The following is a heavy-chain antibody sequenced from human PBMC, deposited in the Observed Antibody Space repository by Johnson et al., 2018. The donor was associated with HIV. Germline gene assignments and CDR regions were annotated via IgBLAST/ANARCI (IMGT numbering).Heavy chain of an antibody. CDR1: GFTFDDYG. V-gene: IGHV3-20*04. J-gene: IGHJ3*02. Sequence: VQLVESGGGVVRPGGSLRLSCVVSGFTFDDYGMSWVRQAPGKGLEWVSGISWNSGTIAYADSVKGRFTISRDNSKNTLYLQMNSLRAEDTAVYYCAREGDDLDAFDIWGQGTMVTVSS. CDR2: ISWNSGTI. CDR3: AREGDDLDAFDI.